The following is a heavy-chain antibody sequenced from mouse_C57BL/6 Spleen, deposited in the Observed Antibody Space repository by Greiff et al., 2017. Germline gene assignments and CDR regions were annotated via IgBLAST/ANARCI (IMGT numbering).Heavy chain of an antibody. CDR3: ARYDWNGGFAY. CDR1: GYSITSDS. J-gene: IGHJ3*01. CDR2: ISYSGST. D-gene: IGHD4-1*01. Sequence: DVKLQESGPGLAKPSQTLSLTCSVTGYSITSDSWNWIRKFPGNKLEYMGYISYSGSTYYNPSPKSRTSITRSTSKNQYYLQLNSVTTGDTATNYYARYDWNGGFAYWGQGTLVTVSA. V-gene: IGHV3-8*01.